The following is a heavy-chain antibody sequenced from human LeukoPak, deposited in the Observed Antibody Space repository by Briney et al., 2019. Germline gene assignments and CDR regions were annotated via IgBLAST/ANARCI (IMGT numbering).Heavy chain of an antibody. CDR3: AREEKQGSSWYGYFLH. CDR2: INPNSGGT. J-gene: IGHJ1*01. V-gene: IGHV1-2*04. CDR1: GYTFTGYY. Sequence: ASVKVSCKASGYTFTGYYMHWVRQAPGQGLEWMGWINPNSGGTNYAQKFQGWVTMTRDTSISTAYMELSRLRSDDTAVYYCAREEKQGSSWYGYFLHWGQGTLVTASS. D-gene: IGHD6-13*01.